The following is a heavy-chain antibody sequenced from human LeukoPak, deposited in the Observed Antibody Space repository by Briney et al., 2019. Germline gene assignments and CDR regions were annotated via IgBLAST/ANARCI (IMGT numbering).Heavy chain of an antibody. V-gene: IGHV3-30*02. D-gene: IGHD2-2*02. CDR2: IRYDGSNK. CDR3: AKVGYCSSTSCYTNYYYMDV. CDR1: GFTFSSYG. Sequence: GGSLRVSCAASGFTFSSYGMHWVGQAPGKGLEWVAFIRYDGSNKYYADSVKGRFTISRDNSKNTLYLQMNSLRAEDTAVYYCAKVGYCSSTSCYTNYYYMDVWGKGTTVTVSS. J-gene: IGHJ6*03.